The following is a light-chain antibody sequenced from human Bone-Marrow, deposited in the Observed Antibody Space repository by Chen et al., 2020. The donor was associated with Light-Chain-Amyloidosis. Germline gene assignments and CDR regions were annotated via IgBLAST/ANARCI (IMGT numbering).Light chain of an antibody. J-gene: IGLJ3*02. CDR3: QSYQGSSQGV. V-gene: IGLV6-57*01. Sequence: NFMLTQPHSVSESPGKTVIISCTRSSGSIATNYVQWYQQRPGSSPTPAIYEDDQSPSGVPDRFTCSIDRSSNSASLTISGLKTEDDADYYCQSYQGSSQGVFGGGTKLTVL. CDR1: SGSIATNY. CDR2: EDD.